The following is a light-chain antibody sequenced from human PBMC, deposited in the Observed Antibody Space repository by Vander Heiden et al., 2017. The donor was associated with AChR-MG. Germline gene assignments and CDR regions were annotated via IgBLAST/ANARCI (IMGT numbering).Light chain of an antibody. J-gene: IGKJ4*01. V-gene: IGKV3-20*01. CDR1: QSVSSNY. CDR3: QQDGSSPPSI. CDR2: DAS. Sequence: EIVLTQSPGTLSLSPGERATLSCRASQSVSSNYIAWYQHKPGQAPRLLISDASNRAAGIPDRFSGSGSGTDFTLTISRLEPEDFAVYYCQQDGSSPPSIFGGGTKVEIK.